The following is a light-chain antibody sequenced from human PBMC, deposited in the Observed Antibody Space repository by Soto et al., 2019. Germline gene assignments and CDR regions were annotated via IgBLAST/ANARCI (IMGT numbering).Light chain of an antibody. CDR3: QQYGSSPLT. CDR2: AAS. V-gene: IGKV3-20*01. CDR1: QSVSSSF. Sequence: EIVMTQSPGTLSLSPGERATLSCRASQSVSSSFLAWYQKTPGQAPRLLIYAASSRATGIPARFSGSGSGTDFTLTISRLESEDFAVYYCQQYGSSPLTFGPGTNVDIK. J-gene: IGKJ3*01.